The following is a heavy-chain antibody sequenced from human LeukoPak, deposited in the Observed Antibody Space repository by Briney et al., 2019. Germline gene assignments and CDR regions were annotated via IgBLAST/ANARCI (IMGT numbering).Heavy chain of an antibody. CDR1: GFTFDDYG. D-gene: IGHD3-10*01. V-gene: IGHV3-20*04. CDR3: ARASNTMVRGVIAY. CDR2: INWNGGST. J-gene: IGHJ4*02. Sequence: PGGSLRLSCAASGFTFDDYGMSWVRQAPGKGLEWVSGINWNGGSTGYADSVKGRFTIARDNAKNSLYLQMNSLRAEDTALYYCARASNTMVRGVIAYWGQGTLVTVSS.